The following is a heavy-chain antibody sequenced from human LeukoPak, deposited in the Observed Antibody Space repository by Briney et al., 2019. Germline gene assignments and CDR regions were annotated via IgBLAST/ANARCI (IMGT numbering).Heavy chain of an antibody. CDR2: INHSGST. Sequence: RTSETLSLTCAVYSGSLSGYFWSWIRQPPGKGLEWIGEINHSGSTNYNPSLKGRVTISVDTSRNQFSLKLSSVTAADTAVYYCARRGSANWFDPWGQGTLVTVSS. CDR3: ARRGSANWFDP. J-gene: IGHJ5*02. CDR1: SGSLSGYF. D-gene: IGHD3-16*01. V-gene: IGHV4-34*01.